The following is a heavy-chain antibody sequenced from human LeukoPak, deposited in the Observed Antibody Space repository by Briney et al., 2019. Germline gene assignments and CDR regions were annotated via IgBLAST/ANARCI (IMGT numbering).Heavy chain of an antibody. D-gene: IGHD2-15*01. Sequence: SETLSLTCTVSGGSISSYYWSWIRQPPGKGLEWIGYIYYSRSTNYNPSLKSRVTISVDTSKNQFSLKLSSVTAADTAVYYCARALGGCSGGSCGYYFDYWGQGTLVTVSS. CDR2: IYYSRST. CDR1: GGSISSYY. V-gene: IGHV4-59*01. J-gene: IGHJ4*02. CDR3: ARALGGCSGGSCGYYFDY.